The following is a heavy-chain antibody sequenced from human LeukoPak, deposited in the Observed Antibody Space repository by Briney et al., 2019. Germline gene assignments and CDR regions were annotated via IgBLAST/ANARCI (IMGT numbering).Heavy chain of an antibody. V-gene: IGHV4-39*07. CDR2: IFYSGST. CDR1: GGSISTSNYY. CDR3: ATRKLGNDY. J-gene: IGHJ4*02. Sequence: SETLSLTCTVSGGSISTSNYYWGWIRQPPGKGLEWIGNIFYSGSTYYSPSLKRRVTISLDTSKNQFSLKLNSVTAADTAVYYCATRKLGNDYWGQGTLVTVSS. D-gene: IGHD7-27*01.